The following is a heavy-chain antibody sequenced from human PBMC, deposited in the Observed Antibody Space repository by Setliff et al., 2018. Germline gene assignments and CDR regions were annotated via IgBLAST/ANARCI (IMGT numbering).Heavy chain of an antibody. CDR1: GYTFTDYY. Sequence: GASVKVSCKVSGYTFTDYYMHWVQQAPGKGLEWMGLVDPKDGETIYAEKFQGRVTITADKSTSTAYMELSSMRSEDTAVYYCASNIHGYGHRRLDYWGQGTLVTVSS. CDR3: ASNIHGYGHRRLDY. CDR2: VDPKDGET. V-gene: IGHV1-69-2*01. D-gene: IGHD5-18*01. J-gene: IGHJ4*02.